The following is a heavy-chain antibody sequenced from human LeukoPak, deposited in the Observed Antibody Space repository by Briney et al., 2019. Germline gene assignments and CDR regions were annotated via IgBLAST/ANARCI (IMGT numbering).Heavy chain of an antibody. Sequence: ASVKVSCKTSGYTFTEYYVHWVRQAPGQGLEWMGWINPNSGGTNYAQKFQGRVTMTRDTSISTAYMELSRLRSDDTAVYYCARDLAVAGDYYYYYMDVWGKGTTVTVSS. V-gene: IGHV1-2*02. CDR2: INPNSGGT. CDR3: ARDLAVAGDYYYYYMDV. J-gene: IGHJ6*03. CDR1: GYTFTEYY. D-gene: IGHD6-19*01.